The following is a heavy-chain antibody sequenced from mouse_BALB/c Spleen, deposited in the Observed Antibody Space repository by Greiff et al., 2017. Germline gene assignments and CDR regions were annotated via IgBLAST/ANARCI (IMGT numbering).Heavy chain of an antibody. Sequence: EVQLQESGPGLVKPSQSLSLTCTVTGYSITSDYAWNWIRQFPGNKLEWMGYISYSGSTSYNPSLKSRISITRDTSKNQFFLQLNSVTTEDTATYYCARIYGSSYFDYWGQGTTLTVSS. CDR2: ISYSGST. D-gene: IGHD1-1*01. J-gene: IGHJ2*01. CDR1: GYSITSDYA. V-gene: IGHV3-2*02. CDR3: ARIYGSSYFDY.